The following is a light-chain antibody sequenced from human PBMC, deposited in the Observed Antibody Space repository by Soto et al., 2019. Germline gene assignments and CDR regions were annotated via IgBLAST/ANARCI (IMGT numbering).Light chain of an antibody. V-gene: IGKV1-5*03. J-gene: IGKJ1*01. CDR3: QQSYSTPVT. CDR2: KAS. Sequence: DIQMTQSPSTLSASVGDRVTVTCRASQSISIWLAWYQQKPGKAPKILIYKASSLESGVPSRFSGSGSGTEFTLTISSLQHEDFATYYCQQSYSTPVTFGQGTKVDIK. CDR1: QSISIW.